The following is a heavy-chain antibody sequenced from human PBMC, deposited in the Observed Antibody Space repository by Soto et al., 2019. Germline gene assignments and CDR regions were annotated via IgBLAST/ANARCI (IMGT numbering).Heavy chain of an antibody. CDR3: ARGRASGSYYLLDY. J-gene: IGHJ4*02. Sequence: ASVKVSCKASGYTFINFDINWVRQATGHGLEWMGWINPNSGNIGYAQKFQGRVTMTRDTAIRTAYMEVSRLRSDDTAVYYCARGRASGSYYLLDYWGQGTLVTVSS. D-gene: IGHD3-10*01. CDR1: GYTFINFD. CDR2: INPNSGNI. V-gene: IGHV1-8*02.